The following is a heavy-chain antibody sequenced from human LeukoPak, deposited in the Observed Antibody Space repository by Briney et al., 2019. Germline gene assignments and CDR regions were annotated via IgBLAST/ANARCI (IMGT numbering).Heavy chain of an antibody. CDR3: AREPVPQDYGDTVNAYDL. D-gene: IGHD4-17*01. Sequence: SETLSLTCAVSGGSLSGHYWSWIRQSPGKGLEWIGDIHHDGRTKYSPSLRSRVTTVLDTSKNEFSLRLTRVTAADTALYFCAREPVPQDYGDTVNAYDLWGQGTMVIVSS. V-gene: IGHV4-34*01. CDR2: IHHDGRT. J-gene: IGHJ3*01. CDR1: GGSLSGHY.